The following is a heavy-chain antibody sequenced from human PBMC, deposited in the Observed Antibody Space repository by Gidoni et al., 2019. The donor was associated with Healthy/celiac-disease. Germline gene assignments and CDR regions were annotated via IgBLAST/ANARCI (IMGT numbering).Heavy chain of an antibody. CDR1: GFPFSSYG. V-gene: IGHV3-30*03. CDR2: ISYDGSNK. Sequence: QVQLVESGGGVVQPGRSLRLSCAASGFPFSSYGMHWVRQAPGKGLEWVAVISYDGSNKYYADSVKGRFTISRDNSKNTLYLQMNSLRAEDTAVYYWASGVVVAATDDYWGQGTLVTVSS. CDR3: ASGVVVAATDDY. D-gene: IGHD2-15*01. J-gene: IGHJ4*02.